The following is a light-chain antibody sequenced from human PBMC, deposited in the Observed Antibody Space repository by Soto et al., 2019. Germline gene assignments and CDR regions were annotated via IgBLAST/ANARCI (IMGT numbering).Light chain of an antibody. CDR2: AAS. J-gene: IGKJ4*01. CDR1: QGISNY. V-gene: IGKV1-27*01. CDR3: QKDNSAPLT. Sequence: DIQMTQSPSSLSASVGDRVTITCRASQGISNYLAWYQQKPGKVPKLLIYAASTLQSGVPSRFSGSGSGTGFTLTISSLQPEAVAPYYYQKDNSAPLTVGGGTKVEIK.